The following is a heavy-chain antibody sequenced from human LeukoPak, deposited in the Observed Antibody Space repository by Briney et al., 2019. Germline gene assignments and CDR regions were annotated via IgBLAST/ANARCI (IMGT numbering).Heavy chain of an antibody. V-gene: IGHV3-30*02. CDR1: GFTFSSYV. CDR2: IRYDGSNK. D-gene: IGHD1-26*01. Sequence: PGGSLRLSCAASGFTFSSYVMHWVRQAPGKGLEWVAFIRYDGSNKYYADSVKGRFTISRDNSKNTLYLQMNSLRAEDTAVYYCAKDPIVGATREYYFDYWGQGTLVTVSS. J-gene: IGHJ4*02. CDR3: AKDPIVGATREYYFDY.